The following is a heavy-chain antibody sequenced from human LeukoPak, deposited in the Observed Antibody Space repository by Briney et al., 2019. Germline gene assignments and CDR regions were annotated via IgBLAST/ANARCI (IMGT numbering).Heavy chain of an antibody. J-gene: IGHJ4*02. V-gene: IGHV4-39*01. Sequence: SETLSLTCTVSGGSISSSSYYWGWIRQPPGKGLEWIGSIYYSGSTYYNPSLKSRVTISVDTSKNQFSLKLSSVTAADTAVYYCARQGKDYGAAAGTEDDYWGQGTLVTVSS. CDR1: GGSISSSSYY. CDR2: IYYSGST. CDR3: ARQGKDYGAAAGTEDDY. D-gene: IGHD6-13*01.